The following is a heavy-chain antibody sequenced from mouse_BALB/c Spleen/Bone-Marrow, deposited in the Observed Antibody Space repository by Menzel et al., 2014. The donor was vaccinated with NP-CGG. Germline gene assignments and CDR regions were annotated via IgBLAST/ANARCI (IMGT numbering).Heavy chain of an antibody. CDR3: ARGYDEGFAY. J-gene: IGHJ3*01. CDR1: GFNIKDTY. CDR2: IDPANGNT. V-gene: IGHV14-3*02. Sequence: VQLQQSGAELVKPGASVKLSCTASGFNIKDTYMHWVMQRPEQGLEWIGRIDPANGNTKYDPKFQGKAPITADTSSNTAYLQLSSLTSEDTAVYYCARGYDEGFAYWGQGTLVTGSA. D-gene: IGHD2-14*01.